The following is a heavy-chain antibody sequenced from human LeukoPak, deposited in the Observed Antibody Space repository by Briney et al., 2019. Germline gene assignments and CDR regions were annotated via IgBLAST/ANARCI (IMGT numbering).Heavy chain of an antibody. V-gene: IGHV3-23*01. D-gene: IGHD2-2*01. CDR2: ISGSGNT. CDR1: GFTSSRYG. Sequence: GGSLRLSCAASGFTSSRYGMSWVRQAPGKGLEWVSSISGSGNTYYADSVKGRFTVSRDNSKNTLYLQVNSLRAEDTAVFYCAKGVISSAAGLDYWGQGTLVTVSS. CDR3: AKGVISSAAGLDY. J-gene: IGHJ4*02.